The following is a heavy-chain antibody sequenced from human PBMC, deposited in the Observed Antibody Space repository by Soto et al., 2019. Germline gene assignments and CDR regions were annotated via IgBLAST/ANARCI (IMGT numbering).Heavy chain of an antibody. CDR1: GFTFSSYA. CDR2: ISGSGGST. D-gene: IGHD3-3*01. Sequence: GGSLRLSCAASGFTFSSYAMSWVRQAPGKGLEWVSAISGSGGSTYYADSVKGRFTISRDNSKNTLYLQMNSLRAEDTAVYYCAKDYDFWSGYYYGYWGQGTLVTVSS. J-gene: IGHJ4*02. CDR3: AKDYDFWSGYYYGY. V-gene: IGHV3-23*01.